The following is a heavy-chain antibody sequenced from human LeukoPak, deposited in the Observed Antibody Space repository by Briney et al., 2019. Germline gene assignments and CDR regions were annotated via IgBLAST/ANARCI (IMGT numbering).Heavy chain of an antibody. V-gene: IGHV4-61*02. CDR3: ASYGSGSYAFDI. CDR2: IYTSGST. D-gene: IGHD3-10*01. Sequence: SQTLSLTCTVSGGSISSGSYYWSWIRQPAGKGLEWIGRIYTSGSTDYNPSLKSRVTISVDTSKNQFSLKLSSVTAADTAVYYCASYGSGSYAFDIWGQGTMVTVSS. J-gene: IGHJ3*02. CDR1: GGSISSGSYY.